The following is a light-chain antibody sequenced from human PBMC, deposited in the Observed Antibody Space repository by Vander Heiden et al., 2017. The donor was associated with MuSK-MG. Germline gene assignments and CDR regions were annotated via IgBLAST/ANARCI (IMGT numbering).Light chain of an antibody. CDR2: WAS. J-gene: IGKJ3*01. CDR1: QSVLYSSNNKNY. Sequence: DIVMTQSPDSLAVSLGERATINCKSSQSVLYSSNNKNYLAWYQQKPGQPPKLLIYWASTRESGVPDRFSGSGSGTDFTLTISSRQAEDAAVYYCQQHYTTPFTLGKGTKVDI. V-gene: IGKV4-1*01. CDR3: QQHYTTPFT.